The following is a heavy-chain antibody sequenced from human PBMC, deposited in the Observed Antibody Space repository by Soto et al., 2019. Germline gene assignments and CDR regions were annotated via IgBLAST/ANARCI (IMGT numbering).Heavy chain of an antibody. CDR1: GYTFTGYD. Sequence: ASVKVSCKASGYTFTGYDMHWVRQAPGQGLEWMGWINPNSGGTNYAQKFQGRVTMTRDTSISTAYMELSRLRSDDTAVYYCARATNYDFWSCYQDNDVMYFCGQGSTVTGSS. J-gene: IGHJ6*02. V-gene: IGHV1-2*02. D-gene: IGHD3-3*01. CDR2: INPNSGGT. CDR3: ARATNYDFWSCYQDNDVMYF.